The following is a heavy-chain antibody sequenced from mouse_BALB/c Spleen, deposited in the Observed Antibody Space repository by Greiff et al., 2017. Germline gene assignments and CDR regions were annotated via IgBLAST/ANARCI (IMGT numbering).Heavy chain of an antibody. D-gene: IGHD1-2*01. Sequence: EVQGVESGGGLVQPGGSRKLSCAASGFTFSSFGMHWVRQAPEKGLEWVAYISSGSSTIYYADTVKGRFTISRDNPKNTLFLQMTSLRSEDTAMYYCARFTTATAMDYWGQGTSVTVSS. V-gene: IGHV5-17*02. CDR2: ISSGSSTI. J-gene: IGHJ4*01. CDR3: ARFTTATAMDY. CDR1: GFTFSSFG.